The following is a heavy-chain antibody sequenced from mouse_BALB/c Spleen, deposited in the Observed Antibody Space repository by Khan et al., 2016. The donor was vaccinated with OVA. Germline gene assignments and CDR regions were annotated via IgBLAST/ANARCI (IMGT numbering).Heavy chain of an antibody. CDR1: GYTFTSYW. Sequence: VQLQESGAELVKAGASVKLSCKASGYTFTSYWMHWVKQRLGQGLEWFAETNPTNGRTYYNEKFKSQATLTVAQSSRTAYLLLSGPTFEDSAVDDCARIKKIVATYFDYWGQGTTLTVSS. CDR2: TNPTNGRT. J-gene: IGHJ2*01. D-gene: IGHD1-1*01. V-gene: IGHV1S81*02. CDR3: ARIKKIVATYFDY.